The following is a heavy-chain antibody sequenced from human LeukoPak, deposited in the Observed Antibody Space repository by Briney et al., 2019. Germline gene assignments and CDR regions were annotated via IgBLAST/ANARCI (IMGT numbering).Heavy chain of an antibody. CDR2: ISYGGSNK. CDR1: GFTFSSYA. CDR3: PRDLFPPVGYYDNNGYYHPTFDF. J-gene: IGHJ4*02. V-gene: IGHV3-30*14. D-gene: IGHD3-22*01. Sequence: GGSLRLSCAASGFTFSSYAMHWVRQAPGKGLVWVAVISYGGSNKYYADSVKGRLPISRDNSTNKLYLQIDSLTAEDKAVYYCPRDLFPPVGYYDNNGYYHPTFDFWGQGTLVTVSS.